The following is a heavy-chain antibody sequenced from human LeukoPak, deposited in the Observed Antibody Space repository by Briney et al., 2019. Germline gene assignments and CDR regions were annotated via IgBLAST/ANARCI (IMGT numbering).Heavy chain of an antibody. J-gene: IGHJ4*02. CDR1: GFTFSSYG. Sequence: GGSLRLSCAASGFTFSSYGMHWVRQAPGKGLEWVAFIRYDGSNKYYADSVKGRFTISRDNSKNTLYLQMNSLRAEDTAVYYCARTIVVVRAAKAGGDYWGQGTLVTVSS. D-gene: IGHD2-2*01. CDR3: ARTIVVVRAAKAGGDY. V-gene: IGHV3-30*02. CDR2: IRYDGSNK.